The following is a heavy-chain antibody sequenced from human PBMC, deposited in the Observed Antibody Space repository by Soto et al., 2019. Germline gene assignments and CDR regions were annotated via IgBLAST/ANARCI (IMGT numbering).Heavy chain of an antibody. CDR3: ASRRDYGDN. D-gene: IGHD4-17*01. CDR1: GFNISSYW. Sequence: QPGGSLRLSCAASGFNISSYWMTWVRQAPGKGLEWVANIKKDGSEKHYVDSVKGRFTVSRDNAKNSLYLQMNSLRVEDTAVYFCASRRDYGDNWGKGTLVTVYS. CDR2: IKKDGSEK. V-gene: IGHV3-7*01. J-gene: IGHJ4*02.